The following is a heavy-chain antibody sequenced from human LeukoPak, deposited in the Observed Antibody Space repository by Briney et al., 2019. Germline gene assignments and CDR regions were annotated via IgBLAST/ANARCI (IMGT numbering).Heavy chain of an antibody. V-gene: IGHV4-39*01. CDR1: GGSISSSSYY. D-gene: IGHD6-19*01. Sequence: PSETLSLTCTVSGGSISSSSYYWGWIRQPPGKGLEWIGSIYYSGSTYYNPSLKSRVTISVDTSKNQFSLKLSSVTAADTAVYYCARRSVAGTVNFDYWGQGTLVTVSS. J-gene: IGHJ4*02. CDR2: IYYSGST. CDR3: ARRSVAGTVNFDY.